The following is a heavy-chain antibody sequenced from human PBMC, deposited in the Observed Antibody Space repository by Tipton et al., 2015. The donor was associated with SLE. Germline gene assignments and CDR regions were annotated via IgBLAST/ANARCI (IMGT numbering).Heavy chain of an antibody. CDR3: ARHAFLVRIMLTFTCFDP. Sequence: TLSLTCTVSGGSISSSSYYWGWIRQPPGKGLEWIGSIYYSGSTYFNPSLRSRVAMSVESSKNQFSLKLTSVTAADTAVYYCARHAFLVRIMLTFTCFDPWGQGTLVTVSP. V-gene: IGHV4-39*07. J-gene: IGHJ5*02. D-gene: IGHD3-16*01. CDR2: IYYSGST. CDR1: GGSISSSSYY.